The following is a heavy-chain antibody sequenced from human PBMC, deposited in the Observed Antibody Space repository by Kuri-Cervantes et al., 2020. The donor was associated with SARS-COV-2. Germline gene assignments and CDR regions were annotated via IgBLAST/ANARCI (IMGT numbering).Heavy chain of an antibody. V-gene: IGHV4-39*01. CDR3: AVSSPGDHYYFVDV. CDR1: GGTIRGSSFY. Sequence: SETLSLTCSVSGGTIRGSSFYWGWVRQPPGKGLEWIGSTYYTGDTFYNPSLKSRATISIDTSRSQFSLKLSSVTAADTAVYYCAVSSPGDHYYFVDVWGKGATVTVSS. CDR2: TYYTGDT. J-gene: IGHJ6*03. D-gene: IGHD1-26*01.